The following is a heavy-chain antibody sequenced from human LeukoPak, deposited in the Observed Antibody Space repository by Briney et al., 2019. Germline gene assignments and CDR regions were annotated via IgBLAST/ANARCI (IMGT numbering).Heavy chain of an antibody. CDR3: ARAPRASGYPYYYYFYMDV. D-gene: IGHD3-22*01. CDR2: IYHSGST. J-gene: IGHJ6*03. V-gene: IGHV4-59*01. Sequence: SETLSLTCSVSGGSISSDYWSWIRQPPGKGLEWIAYIYHSGSTNYNPSLKSRVTISVDTSKNHFSLKLSSVTAADTAVYYCARAPRASGYPYYYYFYMDVWGKGTTVTVSS. CDR1: GGSISSDY.